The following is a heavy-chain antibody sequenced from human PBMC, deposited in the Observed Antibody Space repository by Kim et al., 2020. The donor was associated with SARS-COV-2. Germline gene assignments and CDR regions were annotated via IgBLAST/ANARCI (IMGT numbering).Heavy chain of an antibody. D-gene: IGHD1-26*01. CDR2: ISYDGSNK. CDR1: GFTFSSYA. V-gene: IGHV3-30*04. Sequence: GGSLRLSCAASGFTFSSYAMHWVRQAPGKGLEWVAVISYDGSNKYYADSVKGRFTISRDNSKNTLYLQMNSLRAEDTAVYYCARDPGVGWELPPYFDYWGQGTLVTVSS. J-gene: IGHJ4*02. CDR3: ARDPGVGWELPPYFDY.